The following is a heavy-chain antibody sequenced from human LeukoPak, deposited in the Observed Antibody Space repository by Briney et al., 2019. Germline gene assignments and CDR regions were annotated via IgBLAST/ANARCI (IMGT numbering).Heavy chain of an antibody. J-gene: IGHJ4*02. D-gene: IGHD1-26*01. CDR2: IKQDGSEK. CDR3: ARAGMGVGAWYYFDY. CDR1: GFTFSSYW. Sequence: GGSLRLSCAASGFTFSSYWMSWVRQAPGKGLEWVANIKQDGSEKYYVDSVKGRFTISRDNAKSSLYLQMNSLRAEDTAVYYCARAGMGVGAWYYFDYWGQGTLVTVSS. V-gene: IGHV3-7*01.